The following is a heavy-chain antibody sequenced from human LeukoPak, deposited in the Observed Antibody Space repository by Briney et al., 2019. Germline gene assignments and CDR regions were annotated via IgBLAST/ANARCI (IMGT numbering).Heavy chain of an antibody. D-gene: IGHD3-3*02. CDR2: ISSSSYI. J-gene: IGHJ5*02. CDR3: ASSISSRSTFDP. Sequence: GGSLRLSCAASGFTFSSYSMNWVRQAPGKGLEWVSSISSSSYIYYADSVKGRFTISRDNAKNSLYLQMNSLRAEDTAVYYCASSISSRSTFDPWGQGTLVTVSS. V-gene: IGHV3-21*01. CDR1: GFTFSSYS.